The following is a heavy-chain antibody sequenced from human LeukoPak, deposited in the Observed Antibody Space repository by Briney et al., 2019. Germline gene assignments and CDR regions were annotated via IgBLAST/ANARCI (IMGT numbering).Heavy chain of an antibody. J-gene: IGHJ6*03. CDR1: GYTFTSYA. CDR2: INPSGGST. V-gene: IGHV1-46*01. CDR3: ARGIKLYYMDV. Sequence: GASVKVSCKASGYTFTSYAMNWVRQAPGQGLEWTGIINPSGGSTSYAQKFQGRVTISVDTSKNQFSLKLSSVTAADTAVYYCARGIKLYYMDVWGKGTTVTISS. D-gene: IGHD5-18*01.